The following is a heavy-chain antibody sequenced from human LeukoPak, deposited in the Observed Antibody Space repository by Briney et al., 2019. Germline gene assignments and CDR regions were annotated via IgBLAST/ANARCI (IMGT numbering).Heavy chain of an antibody. CDR1: GYTFNTYG. CDR3: ARVSSVVVAATYNWFDP. J-gene: IGHJ5*02. Sequence: ASVKVSCKPYGYTFNTYGITWVRQAPGQGLEWMGWISPYNGNTNYAQKFQGRVTLTTDTSTSTAYMELRSLRSDDTAVYYCARVSSVVVAATYNWFDPWGQGTLVTVSS. CDR2: ISPYNGNT. D-gene: IGHD2-15*01. V-gene: IGHV1-18*01.